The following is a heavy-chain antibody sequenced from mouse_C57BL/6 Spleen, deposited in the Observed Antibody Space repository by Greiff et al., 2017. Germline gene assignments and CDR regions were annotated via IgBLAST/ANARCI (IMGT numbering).Heavy chain of an antibody. CDR1: GFSLSTFGMG. Sequence: QVTLKVSGPGILQPSQTLSLTCSFSGFSLSTFGMGVGWLRQPSGKGLEWLAHIWWDDDKYYHQALKSRPTISKDTSKNQVFLMIANVDTADTATYYCARIWDYGSSYFDYWGQGTTLTVSS. CDR2: IWWDDDK. CDR3: ARIWDYGSSYFDY. V-gene: IGHV8-8*01. J-gene: IGHJ2*01. D-gene: IGHD1-1*01.